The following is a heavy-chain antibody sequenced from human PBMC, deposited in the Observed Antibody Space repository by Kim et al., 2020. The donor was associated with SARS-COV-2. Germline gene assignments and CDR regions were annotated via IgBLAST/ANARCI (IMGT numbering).Heavy chain of an antibody. V-gene: IGHV3-43D*03. CDR1: GFTFDDYA. J-gene: IGHJ6*02. Sequence: GGSLRLSCVASGFTFDDYAMHWVRQAPGKGLEWVSFISWDGGSTYYADSVKGRFTISRDNSKNSLYLQMNSLRAEDTALYYCAKDMTFGGVIAHFIPNGIDVWGQGTTVTVSS. D-gene: IGHD3-16*02. CDR3: AKDMTFGGVIAHFIPNGIDV. CDR2: ISWDGGST.